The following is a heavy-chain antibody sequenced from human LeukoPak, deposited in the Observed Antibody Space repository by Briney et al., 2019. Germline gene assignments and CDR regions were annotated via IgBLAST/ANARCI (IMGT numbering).Heavy chain of an antibody. Sequence: SETLSLTCTVSGGSISSHYWSWIRQPPGKGLEWIGSIYYSGSTYYNPSLKSRVTISVDTSKNQFSLKLSSVTAADTAVYYCARPSSSQWLGDYYYYGMDVWGQGTTVTVSS. J-gene: IGHJ6*02. V-gene: IGHV4-59*05. D-gene: IGHD6-19*01. CDR1: GGSISSHY. CDR2: IYYSGST. CDR3: ARPSSSQWLGDYYYYGMDV.